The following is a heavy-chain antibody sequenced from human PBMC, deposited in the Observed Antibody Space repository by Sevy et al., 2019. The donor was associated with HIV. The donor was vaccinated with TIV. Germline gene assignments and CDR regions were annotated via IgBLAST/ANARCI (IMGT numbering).Heavy chain of an antibody. D-gene: IGHD1-26*01. J-gene: IGHJ6*02. CDR2: IKQDGSEK. Sequence: GGSLRLSCAASEFTLSSYWMSWVSQAPGKGLESVANIKQDGSEKYYVDSVKGRFTISRDNAKNSLYLQMNSLRAEDTAVYYCARSGGSYDYGMDVWGQGTTVTVSS. CDR1: EFTLSSYW. CDR3: ARSGGSYDYGMDV. V-gene: IGHV3-7*01.